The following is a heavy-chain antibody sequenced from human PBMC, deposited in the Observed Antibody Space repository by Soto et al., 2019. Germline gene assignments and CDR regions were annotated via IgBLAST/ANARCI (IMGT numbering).Heavy chain of an antibody. D-gene: IGHD1-1*01. CDR2: IYYSGST. J-gene: IGHJ4*02. V-gene: IGHV4-30-4*01. CDR3: ARVEGNWNDRNFDY. Sequence: QVQLQESGPGLVKPSQTLSLTCTVSGGSISSGDYYWSWIRQPPGKGLEWIGYIYYSGSTYYNPSLKSRVTITVDSTKNQFSLKLSSVTAADTAVYYCARVEGNWNDRNFDYWGQGTLVTVSS. CDR1: GGSISSGDYY.